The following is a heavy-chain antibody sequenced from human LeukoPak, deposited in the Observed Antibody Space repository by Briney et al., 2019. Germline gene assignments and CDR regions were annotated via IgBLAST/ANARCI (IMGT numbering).Heavy chain of an antibody. CDR2: INSDGSTT. V-gene: IGHV3-74*01. Sequence: PGGSLRLSCAASGFAFNNYWMHWVRQAPGKGLVWVSRINSDGSTTGYADSVKGRFTISRDNAKNTLYLQMNSLRAEDTAVYFCAKSRSGSANWALQIFDNWGQGTLVTVSS. J-gene: IGHJ4*02. CDR3: AKSRSGSANWALQIFDN. CDR1: GFAFNNYW. D-gene: IGHD1-1*01.